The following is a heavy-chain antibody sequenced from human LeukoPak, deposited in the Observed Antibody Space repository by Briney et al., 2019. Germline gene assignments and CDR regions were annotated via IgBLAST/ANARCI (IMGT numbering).Heavy chain of an antibody. J-gene: IGHJ4*02. CDR1: GYSISSAYY. CDR2: IYYSGST. V-gene: IGHV4-38-2*01. Sequence: SETLSLTCAVSGYSISSAYYWGWIRQPPGKGLEWIGSIYYSGSTYYNPSLKSRVTISVDTSKNQFSLKLSSVTAAGCARDRGDCSGSSCWVGGGGFDYWGQGTLVTVSS. D-gene: IGHD2-15*01. CDR3: DCSGSSCWVGGGGFDY.